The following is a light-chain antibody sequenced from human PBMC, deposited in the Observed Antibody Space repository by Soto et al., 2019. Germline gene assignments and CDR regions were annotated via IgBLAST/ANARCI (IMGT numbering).Light chain of an antibody. V-gene: IGKV1-39*01. J-gene: IGKJ4*01. CDR2: AAS. Sequence: DIPMTQSPSSLSASVGDRVTITCRASQSISSYLNWYQHKPGKAPKLLIFAASSLQTGVPSRFGGSGSGTDFTLTISGLQPDDFATYYCQQGYTTPVTFGGGTKVEIK. CDR3: QQGYTTPVT. CDR1: QSISSY.